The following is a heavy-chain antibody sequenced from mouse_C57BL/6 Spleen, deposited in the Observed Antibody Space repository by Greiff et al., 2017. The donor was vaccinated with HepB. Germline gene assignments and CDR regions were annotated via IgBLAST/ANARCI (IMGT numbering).Heavy chain of an antibody. CDR2: IYPGSGST. V-gene: IGHV1-55*01. D-gene: IGHD1-1*01. CDR1: GYTFTSYW. CDR3: GYYYGSSYVTY. J-gene: IGHJ3*01. Sequence: QVQLQQPGAELVKPGASVKMSCKASGYTFTSYWITWVKQRPGQGLEWIGDIYPGSGSTNYNEKFKSKATLTVDKSSSTAYMQLSSLTSEDSAVYYCGYYYGSSYVTYWGQGTLVTVSA.